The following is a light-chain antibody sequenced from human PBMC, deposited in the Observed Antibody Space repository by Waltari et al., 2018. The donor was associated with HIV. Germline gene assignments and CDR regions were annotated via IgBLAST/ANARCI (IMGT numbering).Light chain of an antibody. CDR2: LNSDGSH. J-gene: IGLJ2*01. V-gene: IGLV4-69*01. Sequence: QLVLTQSPSASASLGASVKLTCTLSSGPSRYALAWHQQQPEKGPRDLMKLNSDGSHSKGDGIPDRFSGSSSGAERYLTISSLQSEDEADYYCQTWDTGILFGGGTKLTVL. CDR1: SGPSRYA. CDR3: QTWDTGIL.